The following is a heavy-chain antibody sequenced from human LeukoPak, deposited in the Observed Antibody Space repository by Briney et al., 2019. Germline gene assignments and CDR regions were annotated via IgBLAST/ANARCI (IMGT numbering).Heavy chain of an antibody. D-gene: IGHD3-10*01. Sequence: PSETLSLTCAVYGGSFSGYYWSWIRQPPGKGLEWIGEINHSGSTNYNPSLKSRVTISVDTSKNQFSLKLSSVTAADTAVYYCARNMVRGAPIDYWGQGTLVTVSS. CDR3: ARNMVRGAPIDY. CDR1: GGSFSGYY. CDR2: INHSGST. J-gene: IGHJ4*02. V-gene: IGHV4-34*01.